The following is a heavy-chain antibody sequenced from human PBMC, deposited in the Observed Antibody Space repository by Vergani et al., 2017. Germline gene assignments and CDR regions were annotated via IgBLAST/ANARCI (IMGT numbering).Heavy chain of an antibody. D-gene: IGHD3-22*01. J-gene: IGHJ3*02. V-gene: IGHV4-39*01. CDR3: ARGSPYYYYSSGADAFDI. Sequence: QLQLQESGPGLVKPSETLSLTCTVSGGSISSSSYYWGWIRQPPGKGLEWIGSIYYSGSTYYNPSLKSRVTISVDTSKNQFSLKLSSVTAADTAVYYCARGSPYYYYSSGADAFDIWGQGTMVTVSS. CDR2: IYYSGST. CDR1: GGSISSSSYY.